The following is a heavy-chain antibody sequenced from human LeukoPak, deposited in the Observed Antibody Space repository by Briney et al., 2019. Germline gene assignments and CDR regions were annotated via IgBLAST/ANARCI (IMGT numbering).Heavy chain of an antibody. V-gene: IGHV1-46*01. D-gene: IGHD3-3*01. CDR2: INPSGGST. Sequence: ASVKVSCKASGYTFTSYYMHWVRQARGQGLEWMGIINPSGGSTSYAQKFQGRVTMTRDTSTSTVYMELSSLRSEDTAVYYCARGTTLEYYDFWSGYYSRGVMGYFDYWGQGTLVTVSS. CDR1: GYTFTSYY. CDR3: ARGTTLEYYDFWSGYYSRGVMGYFDY. J-gene: IGHJ4*02.